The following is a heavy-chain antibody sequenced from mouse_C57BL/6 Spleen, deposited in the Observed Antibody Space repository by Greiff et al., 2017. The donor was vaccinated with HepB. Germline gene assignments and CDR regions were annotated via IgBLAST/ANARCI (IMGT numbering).Heavy chain of an antibody. Sequence: DVKLVESGGGLVKPGGSLKLSCAASGFTFSDYGMHWVRQAPEKGLEWVAYISSGSSNIYYADTVKGRFTISRDNAKNTLFLQMTSLRSEDTAMYYCARDDYGWFAYWGQGTLVTVSA. D-gene: IGHD2-4*01. CDR2: ISSGSSNI. V-gene: IGHV5-17*01. CDR1: GFTFSDYG. J-gene: IGHJ3*01. CDR3: ARDDYGWFAY.